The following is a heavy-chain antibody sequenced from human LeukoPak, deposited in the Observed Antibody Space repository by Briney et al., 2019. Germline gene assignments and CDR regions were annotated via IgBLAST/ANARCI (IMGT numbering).Heavy chain of an antibody. CDR2: INPSGGST. Sequence: ASVKVSCKASGYTFTSYYMHWVRQAPGQGLEWMGLINPSGGSTSYAQKFQGRVTMTRDTFTSKVYMELSSLSSEDTAVYSCARDLEDATEDYWGQGTLVTVSS. J-gene: IGHJ4*02. CDR1: GYTFTSYY. V-gene: IGHV1-46*01. CDR3: ARDLEDATEDY.